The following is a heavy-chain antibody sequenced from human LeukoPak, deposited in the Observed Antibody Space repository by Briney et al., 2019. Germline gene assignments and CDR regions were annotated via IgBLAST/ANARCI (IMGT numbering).Heavy chain of an antibody. Sequence: GGSLRLSCAASGFTFSSYWMHWVRQVPGKGLVWVSRINNDGSTTRYADSVKGRFTISRDNAKNTAYLQMNSLRAEDTAVYYCVRGGVTGSGTYYVLNWGQGTLITVSS. CDR3: VRGGVTGSGTYYVLN. D-gene: IGHD3-10*01. J-gene: IGHJ4*02. V-gene: IGHV3-74*01. CDR1: GFTFSSYW. CDR2: INNDGSTT.